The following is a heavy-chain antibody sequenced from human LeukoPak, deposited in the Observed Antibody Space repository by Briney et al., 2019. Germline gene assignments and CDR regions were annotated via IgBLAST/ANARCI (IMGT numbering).Heavy chain of an antibody. Sequence: SETLSLTCTVSGGSISSYYWSWIRQPAGKGLEWIGRIYTSGSTNYNPSLKSRVTISVDTSKNQFSLKLSSVTAADTAVYYCATSVALGIAAADDAFDIWGQGTMVTVSS. CDR1: GGSISSYY. V-gene: IGHV4-4*07. CDR2: IYTSGST. D-gene: IGHD6-13*01. J-gene: IGHJ3*02. CDR3: ATSVALGIAAADDAFDI.